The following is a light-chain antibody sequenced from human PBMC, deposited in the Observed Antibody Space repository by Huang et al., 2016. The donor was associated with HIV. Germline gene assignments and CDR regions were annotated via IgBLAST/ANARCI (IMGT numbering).Light chain of an antibody. CDR2: GAS. V-gene: IGKV3-20*01. Sequence: EIVLTQSPVTLSLSPGERATLSCRASHSISIDQLAWYQQKPGKAPRLLICGASRRASGIPDRFSGSGSGTDFTLTISRLEPEDFAVYYCQQYGDSPAYTFGQGTKLEIK. CDR1: HSISIDQ. CDR3: QQYGDSPAYT. J-gene: IGKJ2*01.